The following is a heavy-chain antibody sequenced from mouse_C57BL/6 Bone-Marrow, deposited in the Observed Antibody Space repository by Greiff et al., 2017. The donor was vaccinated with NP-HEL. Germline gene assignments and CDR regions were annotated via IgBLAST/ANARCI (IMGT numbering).Heavy chain of an antibody. Sequence: EVKVVDSEGGLVQPGSSMKLSCTASGFTFSDYYMAWVRQVPEKGLEWVANINYDGSSTYYLASLKSRSIISRDNAKNILYLQMSRLKSEDTATYDCARERGFTTVVEDAMDYWGQGTSVTVSS. CDR3: ARERGFTTVVEDAMDY. CDR1: GFTFSDYY. J-gene: IGHJ4*01. V-gene: IGHV5-16*01. CDR2: INYDGSST. D-gene: IGHD1-1*01.